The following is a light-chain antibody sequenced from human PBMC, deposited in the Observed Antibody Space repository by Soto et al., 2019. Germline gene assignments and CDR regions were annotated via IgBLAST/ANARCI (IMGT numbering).Light chain of an antibody. CDR3: ATWDDSLNGVV. Sequence: QSALTQPASVSGSPGQSITVSCTGTSSDVGAYNLVSWYQQHPGKAPRLIIYEGTKRPSGISHRFSGSKSDNTASLAISGLQSEDEADYYCATWDDSLNGVVFGGGTKLTVL. CDR1: SSDVGAYNL. J-gene: IGLJ2*01. V-gene: IGLV2-14*02. CDR2: EGT.